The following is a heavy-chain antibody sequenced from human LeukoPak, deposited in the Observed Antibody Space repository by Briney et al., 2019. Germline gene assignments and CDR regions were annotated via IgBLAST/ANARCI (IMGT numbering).Heavy chain of an antibody. Sequence: ASVKVSCKASGYTFTSYGMSWVRQAPGQGLEWMGWISAYNGNTNYAQKLQGRVTMTTDTSTSTAYMELRSLRSDDTAVYYCARGIHVVVVPAALYYFDYWGQGTLVTVSS. CDR3: ARGIHVVVVPAALYYFDY. CDR1: GYTFTSYG. J-gene: IGHJ4*02. CDR2: ISAYNGNT. V-gene: IGHV1-18*01. D-gene: IGHD2-2*01.